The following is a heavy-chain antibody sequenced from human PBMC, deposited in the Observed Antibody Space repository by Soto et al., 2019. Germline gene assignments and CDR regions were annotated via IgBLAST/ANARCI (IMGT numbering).Heavy chain of an antibody. J-gene: IGHJ4*02. V-gene: IGHV1-18*01. CDR1: GYTFLSYG. CDR3: ARNPSGSSFDY. CDR2: ISAYSGNT. Sequence: AAVKVSCKASGYTFLSYGISWVRQAPGQGLEWMGWISAYSGNTDYAQRLQDRVTLTTDTSTSTAYMELRSLRSDDTAVYYCARNPSGSSFDYWGQGTLVTVSS. D-gene: IGHD1-26*01.